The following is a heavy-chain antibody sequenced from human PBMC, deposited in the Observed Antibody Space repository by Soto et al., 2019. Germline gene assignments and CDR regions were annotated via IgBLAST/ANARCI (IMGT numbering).Heavy chain of an antibody. D-gene: IGHD3-3*01. CDR1: GYSFSTYS. CDR2: IYPSDSDT. CDR3: ARGGVSTRTFDY. V-gene: IGHV5-51*01. Sequence: PGESLKISCKGSGYSFSTYSIGWVRQMPGKGLELMGIIYPSDSDTRYRPSFQGQVTISADKSISSAYLQWSSLRASDTAMYYCARGGVSTRTFDYWGQGTPVTASS. J-gene: IGHJ4*02.